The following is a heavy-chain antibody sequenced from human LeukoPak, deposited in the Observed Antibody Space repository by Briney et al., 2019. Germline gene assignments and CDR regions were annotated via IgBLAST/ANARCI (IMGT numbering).Heavy chain of an antibody. CDR2: INPNSGGT. V-gene: IGHV1-2*02. Sequence: GASVKVSCKASGYTFTSYGISWVRQAPGQGLEWMGWINPNSGGTNYAQKFQGRVTMTRDTSISTAYMELSRLRSDDTAVYYCARVAIFGVAEGFRYYYYGMDVWGQGTTVTVSS. D-gene: IGHD3-3*01. CDR3: ARVAIFGVAEGFRYYYYGMDV. CDR1: GYTFTSYG. J-gene: IGHJ6*02.